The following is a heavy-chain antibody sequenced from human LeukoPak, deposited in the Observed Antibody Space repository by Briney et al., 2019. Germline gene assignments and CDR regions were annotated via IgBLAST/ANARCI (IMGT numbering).Heavy chain of an antibody. D-gene: IGHD5-12*01. J-gene: IGHJ6*03. CDR1: GYTFTSYG. V-gene: IGHV1-18*01. Sequence: ASVKVSCKASGYTFTSYGISWVRQAPGQGLEWMGWISAYNGNTNYAQKFQGRVTMTRDTSTSTVYMELSSLRSEDTAVYYCARDLRDPYYYYYMDVWGKGTTVTVSS. CDR3: ARDLRDPYYYYYMDV. CDR2: ISAYNGNT.